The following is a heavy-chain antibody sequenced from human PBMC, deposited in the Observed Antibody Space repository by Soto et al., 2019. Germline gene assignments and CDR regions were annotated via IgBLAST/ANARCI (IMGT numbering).Heavy chain of an antibody. J-gene: IGHJ4*02. CDR3: ARHAKYYDGWTTFAL. CDR2: LYPDDSDT. Sequence: EVQLVQSGAEVKKPGECLKISCKGSGYSFTDYWIGWVRQMPGKGLEWVGILYPDDSDTRYSPSFRGQVIISADKSSTTAYLQWNSLKATDTAMYYCARHAKYYDGWTTFALWGQGTLVIVSS. D-gene: IGHD3-3*01. V-gene: IGHV5-51*01. CDR1: GYSFTDYW.